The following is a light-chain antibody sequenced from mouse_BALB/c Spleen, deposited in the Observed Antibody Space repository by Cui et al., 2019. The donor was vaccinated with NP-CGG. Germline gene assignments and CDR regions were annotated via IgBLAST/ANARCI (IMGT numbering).Light chain of an antibody. J-gene: IGLJ1*01. CDR1: TGAVTTSNY. V-gene: IGLV1*01. Sequence: QAVVTQESALTTSPGETVKTTCRSSTGAVTTSNYAKWVQEKPDHLFTGLIGGTNNRAPGVPARFSGSLIGDKAALTITGAQTEDEAIYFCALWYTNHWVFGGGTKLTVL. CDR3: ALWYTNHWV. CDR2: GTN.